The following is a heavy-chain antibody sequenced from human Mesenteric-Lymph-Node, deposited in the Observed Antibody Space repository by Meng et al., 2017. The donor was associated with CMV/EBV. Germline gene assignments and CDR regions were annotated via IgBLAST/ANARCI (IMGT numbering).Heavy chain of an antibody. CDR1: GYSFTSYW. Sequence: KVSCKGSGYSFTSYWIGWVRQIPGKGLEWLGIMYPGNSDTRYSPSFQGQVTISVDKSTSTAYLKWSSLKASDTAIYYCARRVAATDLTGYYGMDVWGQGTSVTVSS. V-gene: IGHV5-51*01. D-gene: IGHD2-2*03. CDR2: MYPGNSDT. J-gene: IGHJ6*02. CDR3: ARRVAATDLTGYYGMDV.